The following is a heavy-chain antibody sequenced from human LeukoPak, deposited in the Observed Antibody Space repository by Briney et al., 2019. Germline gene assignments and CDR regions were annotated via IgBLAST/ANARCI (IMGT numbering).Heavy chain of an antibody. CDR1: VSTFSSYC. CDR2: ICCYGSNK. CDR3: ARHLHYYGSGNYYYYFYAMDV. V-gene: IGHV3-33*01. Sequence: PGVSLRLFCAASVSTFSSYCMHWVREAPGKGLEWGAVICCYGSNKYYADFVKGQFTISRDNSKNTLYFEVNSLRVDDKAVYYWARHLHYYGSGNYYYYFYAMDVWGQGTTVTVSS. D-gene: IGHD3-10*01. J-gene: IGHJ6*02.